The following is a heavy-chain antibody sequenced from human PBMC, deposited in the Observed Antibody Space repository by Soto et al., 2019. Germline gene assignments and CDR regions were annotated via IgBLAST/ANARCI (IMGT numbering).Heavy chain of an antibody. CDR1: GFTFSNAW. Sequence: EVQLVESGGGLVKPGGSLRLSCAASGFTFSNAWMNWVRQAPGKGLEWVGRIKSKTDGGTTDYAAPVKGRFTISRDDSKNTLYLQMNSLKTEDTAVYYCTTYSGSGYYLLDIWGQGTMVTVSS. V-gene: IGHV3-15*07. CDR3: TTYSGSGYYLLDI. CDR2: IKSKTDGGTT. D-gene: IGHD3-22*01. J-gene: IGHJ3*02.